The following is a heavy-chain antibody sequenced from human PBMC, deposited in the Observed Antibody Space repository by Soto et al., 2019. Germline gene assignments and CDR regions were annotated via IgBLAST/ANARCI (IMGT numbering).Heavy chain of an antibody. CDR1: GYTFTSYG. Sequence: EASVKVSCKASGYTFTSYGISWVRQAPGQGLEWMGWISAYNGKTNYAQKLQGRVTITTDKSTSTAYMELSSLRSEDTAVYYCARVGVIKDYYYGMDVWGQGTTVTVSS. V-gene: IGHV1-18*01. CDR3: ARVGVIKDYYYGMDV. CDR2: ISAYNGKT. D-gene: IGHD3-22*01. J-gene: IGHJ6*02.